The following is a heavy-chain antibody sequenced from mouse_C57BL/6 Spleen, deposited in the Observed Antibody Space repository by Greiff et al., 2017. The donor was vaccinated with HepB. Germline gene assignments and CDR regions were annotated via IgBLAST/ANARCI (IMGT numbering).Heavy chain of an antibody. D-gene: IGHD1-1*01. CDR1: GYTFTDYY. CDR2: INPNNGGT. CDR3: ARFYYDSSLHAMDY. V-gene: IGHV1-26*01. J-gene: IGHJ4*01. Sequence: EVQLQQSGPELVKPGASVKISCKASGYTFTDYYMNWVKQSHGKSLEWIGDINPNNGGTSYNQKFKGKATLTVDKSSSTAYMQLRSLTSEDSAVYYCARFYYDSSLHAMDYWGQGTSVTVSS.